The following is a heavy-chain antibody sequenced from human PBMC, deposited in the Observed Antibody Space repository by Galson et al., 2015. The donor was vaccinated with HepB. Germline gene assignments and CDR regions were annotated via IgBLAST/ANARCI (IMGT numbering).Heavy chain of an antibody. D-gene: IGHD3-22*01. CDR3: VRQYDTSGYYPY. Sequence: QSGAEVKKPGASVKVSCKASAGAFSTYTLSWVRQAPGQGLEWMGGIIPLFGSANYAQKFQGRVTITADESTSTTYMELRRLRSEDTAVYYCVRQYDTSGYYPYWGRGTLVTVSS. J-gene: IGHJ4*02. CDR2: IIPLFGSA. CDR1: AGAFSTYT. V-gene: IGHV1-69*13.